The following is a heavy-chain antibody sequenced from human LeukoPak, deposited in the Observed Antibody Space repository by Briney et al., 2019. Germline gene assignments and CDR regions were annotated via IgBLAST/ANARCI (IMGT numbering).Heavy chain of an antibody. CDR2: IYSNGSA. J-gene: IGHJ6*03. D-gene: IGHD6-6*01. CDR1: GGSISSGSYY. CDR3: ARDHRAGNWGAARSYHYYYYMDV. Sequence: PSETLSLTRTVSGGSISSGSYYWSWIRQPAGKGLGWIGRIYSNGSANYNPTLKSRVTISVDTSKHQFSLKLSSVTAADTAVYFCARDHRAGNWGAARSYHYYYYMDVWGKGTTVTVSS. V-gene: IGHV4-61*02.